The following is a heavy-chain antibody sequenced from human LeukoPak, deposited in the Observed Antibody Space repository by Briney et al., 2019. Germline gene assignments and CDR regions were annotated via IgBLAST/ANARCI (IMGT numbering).Heavy chain of an antibody. J-gene: IGHJ4*02. CDR1: GFTFSDYY. V-gene: IGHV3-11*01. D-gene: IGHD2-2*01. CDR3: AKGVVVAPDVTPFDY. Sequence: GGSLRLSCAASGFTFSDYYMSWIRQAPGKGLEWVSYISGSGSTIYYADSVKGRFTISRDNAKNSLCLQMNSLRAEDTAVYYCAKGVVVAPDVTPFDYWGQGTLVTVSS. CDR2: ISGSGSTI.